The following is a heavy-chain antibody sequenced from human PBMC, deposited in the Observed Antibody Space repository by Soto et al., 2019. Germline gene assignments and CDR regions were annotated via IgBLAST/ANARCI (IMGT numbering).Heavy chain of an antibody. D-gene: IGHD1-26*01. J-gene: IGHJ4*02. CDR1: GFTFSSYA. CDR3: ASHVSGSYLSFFDY. Sequence: PGGSLRLSCAASGFTFSSYAMHWVRQAPGKGLEWVAVISYDGSNKYYADSVKGRFTISRDNSKNTLYLQMSSLRSEDTAVYYCASHVSGSYLSFFDYWGQGTLVTVSS. V-gene: IGHV3-30-3*01. CDR2: ISYDGSNK.